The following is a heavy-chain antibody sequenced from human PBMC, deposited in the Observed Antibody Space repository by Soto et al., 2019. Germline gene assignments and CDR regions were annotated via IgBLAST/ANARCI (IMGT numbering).Heavy chain of an antibody. Sequence: QITLKESGPTLVKPTQTLTLTCTFSGFSLSTRGVGVGWIRQPPGKALEWLTLVFWDDDRRYSASLKSRLTVTKDTSKNQVVLTMANMGPVDTASYYCAHLFCSGGSCYARGFDYWGQGTLVTVSS. CDR1: GFSLSTRGVG. V-gene: IGHV2-5*02. D-gene: IGHD2-15*01. CDR2: VFWDDDR. CDR3: AHLFCSGGSCYARGFDY. J-gene: IGHJ4*02.